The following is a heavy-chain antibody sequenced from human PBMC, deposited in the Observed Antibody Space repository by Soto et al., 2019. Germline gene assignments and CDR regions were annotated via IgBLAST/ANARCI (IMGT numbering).Heavy chain of an antibody. D-gene: IGHD2-21*01. CDR3: ARDVFCGGAPACPDMDV. CDR2: ISGYNGNT. V-gene: IGHV1-18*04. J-gene: IGHJ6*02. CDR1: GYTFSGYS. Sequence: ASVKVSCKASGYTFSGYSITWVRQAPGQGLEWMGRISGYNGNTNYARTLRGRLTLTKDTSTSTAYMELRSLTSDDTAVYYCARDVFCGGAPACPDMDVWGQGTTVTVSS.